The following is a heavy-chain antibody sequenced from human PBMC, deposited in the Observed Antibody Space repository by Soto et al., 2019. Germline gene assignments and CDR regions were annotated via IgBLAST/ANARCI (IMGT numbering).Heavy chain of an antibody. CDR1: GFTFDDYA. CDR2: ISWSSGSI. Sequence: EVQLVESGGGLVQPGRSLRLSCAASGFTFDDYAMHWVRQAPGKGLEWVSGISWSSGSIDYADSVKGRFTISRDNAKNSLYLQMNSLRAEDTALYYCAKAGGGSSWYGYWFDPWGQGTLVTVSS. CDR3: AKAGGGSSWYGYWFDP. V-gene: IGHV3-9*01. D-gene: IGHD6-13*01. J-gene: IGHJ5*02.